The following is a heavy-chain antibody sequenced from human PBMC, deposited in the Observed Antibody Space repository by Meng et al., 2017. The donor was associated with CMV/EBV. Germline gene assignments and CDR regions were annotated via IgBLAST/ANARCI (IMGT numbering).Heavy chain of an antibody. CDR3: ARPTCSTSCYSLNDAFDI. CDR2: INPSGGST. D-gene: IGHD2-2*02. V-gene: IGHV1-46*01. J-gene: IGHJ3*02. CDR1: GYTFTSYY. Sequence: ASVKVSCKASGYTFTSYYMHWVRQAPGQGLEWMGIINPSGGSTSYAQKFQGRVTMTRGTSTSTVYMELSSLRSEDTAVYYCARPTCSTSCYSLNDAFDIWGQGAMVTVSS.